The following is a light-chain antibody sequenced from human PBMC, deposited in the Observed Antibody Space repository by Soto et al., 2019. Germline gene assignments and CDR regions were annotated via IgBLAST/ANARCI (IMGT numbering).Light chain of an antibody. Sequence: DIQMTQSPSTLSASVGDRVTITCRASQSISSWLAWYQQKPGKAPKLLIYKASSLESGVPSRFSVSGSGTEFTLTISSLQPDDFATYYCQQFETFGQGPKVELK. CDR2: KAS. J-gene: IGKJ1*01. V-gene: IGKV1-5*03. CDR1: QSISSW. CDR3: QQFET.